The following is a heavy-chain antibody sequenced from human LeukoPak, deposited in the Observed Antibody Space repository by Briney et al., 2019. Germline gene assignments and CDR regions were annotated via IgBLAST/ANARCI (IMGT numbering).Heavy chain of an antibody. J-gene: IGHJ5*02. CDR3: AKVRGRIDIVLMVYGVSALDWFDP. Sequence: PGRSLRLSCAASGFTFSSYAMSWVRQAPGKGLEWVSAISGSGGSTYYADSVKGRFTISRDNSKNTLYLQMNSLRAEDTAVYYCAKVRGRIDIVLMVYGVSALDWFDPWGQGTLVTVSS. D-gene: IGHD2-8*01. CDR1: GFTFSSYA. CDR2: ISGSGGST. V-gene: IGHV3-23*01.